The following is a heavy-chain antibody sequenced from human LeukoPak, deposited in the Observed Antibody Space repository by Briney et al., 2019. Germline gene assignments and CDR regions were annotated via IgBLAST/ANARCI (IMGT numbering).Heavy chain of an antibody. CDR1: GFSFSDQS. D-gene: IGHD3-10*01. Sequence: GGSLRLSCAASGFSFSDQSMNWVRQAPGKGLEWVSSISSNSLHIFYADSVKGRFTISRDNAKNSLYLQMNNLRAEDTAVYYCVGPDSQFDCWGQGTLVTVSS. J-gene: IGHJ4*02. CDR3: VGPDSQFDC. CDR2: ISSNSLHI. V-gene: IGHV3-21*01.